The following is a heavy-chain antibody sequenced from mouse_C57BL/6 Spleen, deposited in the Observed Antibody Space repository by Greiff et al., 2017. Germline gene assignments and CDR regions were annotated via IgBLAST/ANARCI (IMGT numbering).Heavy chain of an antibody. V-gene: IGHV5-9*01. CDR2: ISGGGGNT. D-gene: IGHD2-3*01. CDR1: GFTFSSYT. J-gene: IGHJ4*01. Sequence: EVQVVESGGGLVKPGGSLKLSCAASGFTFSSYTMSWVRQTPEKRLEWVATISGGGGNTYYPDSVKGRFTISRENAKNTLYLQMSSLRSEDTALYYCARREIYDGYYNYYAMDYWGQGTSVTVSS. CDR3: ARREIYDGYYNYYAMDY.